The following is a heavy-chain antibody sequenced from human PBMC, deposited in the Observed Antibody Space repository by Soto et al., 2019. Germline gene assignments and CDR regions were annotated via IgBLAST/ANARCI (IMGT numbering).Heavy chain of an antibody. V-gene: IGHV3-30*18. CDR1: GFTFSSYG. CDR2: ISYDGSNK. D-gene: IGHD6-6*01. Sequence: GGSLRLSCAASGFTFSSYGMHWVRQAPGKGLEWVAVISYDGSNKYYADSVKGRFTISRDNSKNTLYLQMNSLRAEDTAVYYCAKDEQLAWTKLSRFDYWGQGTLVTVSS. CDR3: AKDEQLAWTKLSRFDY. J-gene: IGHJ4*02.